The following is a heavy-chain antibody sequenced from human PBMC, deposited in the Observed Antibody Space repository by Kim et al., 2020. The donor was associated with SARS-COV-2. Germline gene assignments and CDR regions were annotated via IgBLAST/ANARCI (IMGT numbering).Heavy chain of an antibody. Sequence: ASVKVSCKASGYTFTGYYMHWVRQAPGQGLEWMGWINPNSGGTNYAQKFQGRVTMTRDTSISTAYMELSRLRSDDTAVYYCARDRISPDYGDYSHWFDPWGQGTLVTVSS. D-gene: IGHD4-17*01. CDR1: GYTFTGYY. V-gene: IGHV1-2*02. J-gene: IGHJ5*02. CDR3: ARDRISPDYGDYSHWFDP. CDR2: INPNSGGT.